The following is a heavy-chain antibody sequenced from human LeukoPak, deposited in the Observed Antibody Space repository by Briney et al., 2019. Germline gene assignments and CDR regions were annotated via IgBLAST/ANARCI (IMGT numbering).Heavy chain of an antibody. V-gene: IGHV4-59*01. CDR3: AKHAYLTGKEAFDI. D-gene: IGHD7-27*01. J-gene: IGHJ3*02. CDR2: IYYSGST. CDR1: GGSISSYY. Sequence: SETLSLTCTVSGGSISSYYCSWIRQPPGKGLEWIGYIYYSGSTNYNPSLKSRVTISVDTSKNQFSLKLSSVTAADTAVYYCAKHAYLTGKEAFDIWGQGTMVTVSS.